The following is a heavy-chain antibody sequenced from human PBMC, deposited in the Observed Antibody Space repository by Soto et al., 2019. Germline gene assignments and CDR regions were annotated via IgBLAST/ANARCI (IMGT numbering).Heavy chain of an antibody. J-gene: IGHJ4*02. Sequence: QVQLVESGGGLVKPGGSLRLSCAASGFTFSDYYMNWIRQAPGKGLERVSYISSSGDTIYYADSVKGRFTMSRDNAKNSLYVQMDSLRAEDTAVYYCARGGVAYTSGWGIDYWGQGTLVTVSS. CDR1: GFTFSDYY. D-gene: IGHD6-19*01. CDR2: ISSSGDTI. CDR3: ARGGVAYTSGWGIDY. V-gene: IGHV3-11*01.